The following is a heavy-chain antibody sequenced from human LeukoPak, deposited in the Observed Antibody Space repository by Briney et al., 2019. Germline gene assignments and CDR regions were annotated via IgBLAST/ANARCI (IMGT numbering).Heavy chain of an antibody. CDR3: ARVGYDILTGYRRGYYFDY. V-gene: IGHV4-4*02. CDR2: IYHSGST. J-gene: IGHJ4*02. Sequence: PGGSLRLSCAASGFTFSSYAMSWVRQPPGKGLEWIGEIYHSGSTNYNPSLKSRVTISVDKSKNQFSLKLSSVTAADTAVYYCARVGYDILTGYRRGYYFDYWGQGTLVTVSS. CDR1: GFTFSSYAM. D-gene: IGHD3-9*01.